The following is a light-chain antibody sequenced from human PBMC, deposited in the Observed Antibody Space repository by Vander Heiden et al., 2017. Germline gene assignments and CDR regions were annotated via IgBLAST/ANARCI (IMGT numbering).Light chain of an antibody. CDR2: AAS. CDR1: QSISIY. J-gene: IGKJ4*01. CDR3: QQSYSTPLT. Sequence: DIQMTQSPSSLSASVGDRVTITCRASQSISIYLNWYQQKPGKAPKVLIYAASSLQSGVPSRISGSGSGTDFTLTISSLQPEDFATYYCQQSYSTPLTFGGGTKVEIK. V-gene: IGKV1-39*01.